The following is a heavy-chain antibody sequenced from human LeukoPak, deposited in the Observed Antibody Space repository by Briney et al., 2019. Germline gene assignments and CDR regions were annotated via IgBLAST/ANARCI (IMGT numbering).Heavy chain of an antibody. CDR2: IASSGLNT. CDR1: GFMFRDAA. J-gene: IGHJ3*01. D-gene: IGHD5-12*01. CDR3: ARDIELST. Sequence: TGGSLRLSCAASGFMFRDAAMTWVSQAPGKGLEWVSLIASSGLNTYYADSVRGRFTISRDNSKNTLSLQMNSLRVEDTAIYYCARDIELSTWGLGTLVTVSS. V-gene: IGHV3-23*01.